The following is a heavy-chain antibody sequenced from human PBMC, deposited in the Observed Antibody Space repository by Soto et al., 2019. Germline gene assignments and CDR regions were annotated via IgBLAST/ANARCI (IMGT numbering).Heavy chain of an antibody. CDR3: ARVRDTAMVDHYYSYGMDV. J-gene: IGHJ6*02. Sequence: GGSLRLSCAASGFTFSSYAMSWVRQAPGKGLEWDSAITASGDTTYYADSVKGRFTISRDNSKSTMYLQMNSLRAEDTAVYYCARVRDTAMVDHYYSYGMDVSGQGTTVTVSS. V-gene: IGHV3-23*01. CDR1: GFTFSSYA. CDR2: ITASGDTT. D-gene: IGHD5-18*01.